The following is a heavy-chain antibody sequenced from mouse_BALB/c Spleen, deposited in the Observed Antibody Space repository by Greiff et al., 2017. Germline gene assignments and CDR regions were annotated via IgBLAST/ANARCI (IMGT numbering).Heavy chain of an antibody. D-gene: IGHD1-2*01. CDR2: INPGSGGT. CDR1: GYAFTNYL. Sequence: QVQLKQSGAELVRPGTSVKVSCKASGYAFTNYLIEWVKQRPGQGLEWIGVINPGSGGTNYNEKFKGKATLTADKSSSTAYMQLSSLTSDDSAVYFCARSTTAYYYALDYWGQGTSVTVSS. CDR3: ARSTTAYYYALDY. V-gene: IGHV1-54*01. J-gene: IGHJ4*01.